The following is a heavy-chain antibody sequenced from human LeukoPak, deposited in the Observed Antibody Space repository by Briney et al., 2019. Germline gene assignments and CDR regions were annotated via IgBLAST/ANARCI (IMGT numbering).Heavy chain of an antibody. Sequence: ASETLSLTCTVSGGSISSYYWSWIRQPPGKGLEWIGYIYYSGSTNYNPSLKSRVTISVDTSKNQFSLKLSSVTAADTAVYYCATMGYDRSGSFDPWGQGTLVTVS. CDR3: ATMGYDRSGSFDP. CDR1: GGSISSYY. D-gene: IGHD3-22*01. V-gene: IGHV4-59*01. J-gene: IGHJ5*02. CDR2: IYYSGST.